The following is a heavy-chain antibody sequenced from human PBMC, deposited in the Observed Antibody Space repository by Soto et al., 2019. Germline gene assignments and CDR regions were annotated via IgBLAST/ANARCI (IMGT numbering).Heavy chain of an antibody. J-gene: IGHJ4*02. Sequence: KSSETLSLTCTVSGGSISSYYWSWIRQPPGKGLEWIGYIYYSGSTNYNPSLKSRVTISVDTSKNQFSLKLSSVTAADTAVYYCARAGVTPYYFDYWGQGTLVTVSS. CDR3: ARAGVTPYYFDY. D-gene: IGHD5-18*01. CDR1: GGSISSYY. V-gene: IGHV4-59*01. CDR2: IYYSGST.